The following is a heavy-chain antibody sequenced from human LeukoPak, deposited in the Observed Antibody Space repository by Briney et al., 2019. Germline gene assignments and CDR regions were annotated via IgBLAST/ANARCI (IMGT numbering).Heavy chain of an antibody. CDR2: IKQDGSEK. J-gene: IGHJ4*02. V-gene: IGHV3-7*01. D-gene: IGHD3-10*01. CDR1: GFTFDDHG. Sequence: GGSLRLSCAASGFTFDDHGMSWVRQAPGKGLEWVANIKQDGSEKYYVDSVKGRFTIPRDNAKNSLYLQMNSLRAEDTAVYYCARAYGSGSYRDYWGQGTLVTVSS. CDR3: ARAYGSGSYRDY.